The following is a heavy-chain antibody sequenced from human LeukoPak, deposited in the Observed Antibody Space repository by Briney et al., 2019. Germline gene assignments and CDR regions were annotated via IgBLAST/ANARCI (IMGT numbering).Heavy chain of an antibody. CDR2: IYPGDSDT. V-gene: IGHV5-51*01. CDR1: GYSFTSYW. CDR3: ARRGQYYYDSSGYYYDY. D-gene: IGHD3-22*01. Sequence: GESLKISCKCAGYSFTSYWIGWVRQMPGKGLEWMGIIYPGDSDTRYSPSFQGQVTISADKSIRTAYLQWSSLKASDTAMYYCARRGQYYYDSSGYYYDYWGQGTLVTVSS. J-gene: IGHJ4*02.